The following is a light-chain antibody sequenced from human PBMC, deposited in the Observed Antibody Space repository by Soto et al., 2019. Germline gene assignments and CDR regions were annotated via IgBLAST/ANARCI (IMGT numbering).Light chain of an antibody. Sequence: IVMTQSPATLSVSPGERATLSCRASQSVSSNLAWYQQKPGQAPRLLIYGASTRATGIPARFSGSGSGTEFTLTISSLQSEDFAVYYCQQYNNWYTFGQGTQLEIK. CDR1: QSVSSN. J-gene: IGKJ2*01. CDR3: QQYNNWYT. V-gene: IGKV3-15*01. CDR2: GAS.